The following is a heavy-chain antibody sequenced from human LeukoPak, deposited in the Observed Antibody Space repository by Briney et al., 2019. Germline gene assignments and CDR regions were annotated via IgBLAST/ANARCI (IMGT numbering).Heavy chain of an antibody. V-gene: IGHV4-30-2*01. CDR3: AVGDTSMVYVV. Sequence: SETLSLTCAVSGGSISTGGLSWSWVRQPPGKGLEWIGYISHSGISYYNPSLKSRVTISVDRSKNHFSLKLTSVTAADTAVYYCAVGDTSMVYVVWGQGTLVTVSS. D-gene: IGHD5-18*01. J-gene: IGHJ4*02. CDR1: GGSISTGGLS. CDR2: ISHSGIS.